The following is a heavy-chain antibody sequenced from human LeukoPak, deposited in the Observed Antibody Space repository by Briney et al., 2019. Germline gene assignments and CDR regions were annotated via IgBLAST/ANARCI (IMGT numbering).Heavy chain of an antibody. V-gene: IGHV3-74*01. CDR3: ARASYYDFWSGYYSYYYGMDV. J-gene: IGHJ6*02. CDR2: INSDGSST. Sequence: LPGGSLRLSCAASGFTFSSYWMHWVRQAPGKGLVWVSRINSDGSSTSYADSVKGRFTISRDNAKNTLYLQMNSLRAEDTAVYYCARASYYDFWSGYYSYYYGMDVWGQGTTVTVSS. D-gene: IGHD3-3*01. CDR1: GFTFSSYW.